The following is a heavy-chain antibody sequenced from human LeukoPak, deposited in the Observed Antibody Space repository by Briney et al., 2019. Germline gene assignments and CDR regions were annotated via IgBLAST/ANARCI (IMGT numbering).Heavy chain of an antibody. Sequence: SETLSLTCTVSGGSISSSSYYWGWIRQPPGKGLEWIGSIYYSGSTYYNPSLKSRVTISVDTSKNQFSLKLSSVTAADTAVYYCARLSRTTVTTWNYWGQGTLVTVSS. CDR2: IYYSGST. V-gene: IGHV4-39*01. J-gene: IGHJ4*02. CDR3: ARLSRTTVTTWNY. CDR1: GGSISSSSYY. D-gene: IGHD4-17*01.